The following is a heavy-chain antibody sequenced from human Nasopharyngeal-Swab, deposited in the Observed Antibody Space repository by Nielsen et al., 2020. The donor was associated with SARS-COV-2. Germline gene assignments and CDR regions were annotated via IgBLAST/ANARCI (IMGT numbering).Heavy chain of an antibody. D-gene: IGHD3-22*01. CDR3: AKGWVVVVMDAFDI. J-gene: IGHJ3*02. Sequence: GGSLRLSCAASGFTFDDYAMHWVRQAPGKGLEWVSGISWNSGSIGYADSVKGRFTISRDNAKNSLYLQMNSLRAEDTALYYCAKGWVVVVMDAFDIWGQGTTVTVSS. V-gene: IGHV3-9*01. CDR1: GFTFDDYA. CDR2: ISWNSGSI.